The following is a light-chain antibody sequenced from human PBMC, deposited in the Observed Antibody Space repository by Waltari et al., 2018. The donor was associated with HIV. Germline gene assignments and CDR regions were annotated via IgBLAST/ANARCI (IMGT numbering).Light chain of an antibody. CDR3: QVWDTTTDQWV. J-gene: IGLJ3*02. CDR1: NIGSTS. Sequence: SYVLTQPPSVSVDPGETARITCEGTNIGSTSVQWYQQKPGQAPVLVIYDDTSRPSGIPERFSGSSSGNTATLTISRVEAGDEADYYCQVWDTTTDQWVFGGGTELAVL. CDR2: DDT. V-gene: IGLV3-21*04.